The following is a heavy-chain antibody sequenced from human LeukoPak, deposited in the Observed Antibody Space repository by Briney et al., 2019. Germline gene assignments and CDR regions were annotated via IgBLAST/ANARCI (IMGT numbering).Heavy chain of an antibody. CDR1: GGSFSGYY. CDR3: ARGVAVAGKLQPFDY. J-gene: IGHJ4*02. V-gene: IGHV4-34*01. CDR2: INHSGST. Sequence: PSETLSLTCAVYGGSFSGYYWCWIRQPPGKGLEWIGEINHSGSTNYNPSLKSRVTISVDTSKNQFSLKLSSVTAADTAVYYCARGVAVAGKLQPFDYWGQGTLVTVSS. D-gene: IGHD6-19*01.